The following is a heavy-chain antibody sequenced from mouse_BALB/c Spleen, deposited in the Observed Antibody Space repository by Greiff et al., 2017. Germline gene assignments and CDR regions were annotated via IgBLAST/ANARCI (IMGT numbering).Heavy chain of an antibody. CDR2: IWGDGST. CDR3: ARASYDGYYVWYFDV. J-gene: IGHJ1*01. D-gene: IGHD2-3*01. Sequence: VQLQESGPGLVAPSQSLSITCTVSGFSLTGYGVNWVRQPPGKGLEWLGMIWGDGSTDYNSALKSRLSISKDNSKSQVFLKMNSLQTDDTARYYCARASYDGYYVWYFDVWGAGTTVTVSS. CDR1: GFSLTGYG. V-gene: IGHV2-6-7*01.